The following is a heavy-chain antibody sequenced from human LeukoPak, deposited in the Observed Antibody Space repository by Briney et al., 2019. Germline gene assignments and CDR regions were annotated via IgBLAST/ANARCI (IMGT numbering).Heavy chain of an antibody. Sequence: ASVKVSCKVSGYTLTEFSMHWVRQAPGKGLEWMGGFDPEDGETIYAQKFQGRVTMTEDTSTDTAYMELSSLRSEDTAVYYCATGLISSGWLFDYWGQGTLVTVSS. CDR2: FDPEDGET. CDR3: ATGLISSGWLFDY. J-gene: IGHJ4*02. V-gene: IGHV1-24*01. CDR1: GYTLTEFS. D-gene: IGHD6-19*01.